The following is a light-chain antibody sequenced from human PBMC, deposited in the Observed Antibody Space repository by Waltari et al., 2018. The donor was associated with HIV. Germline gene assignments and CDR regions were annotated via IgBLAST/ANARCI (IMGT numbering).Light chain of an antibody. CDR3: SSYTSSSTLV. Sequence: QTALTQPASVSGSPGQSITISCTGTSSDVGAYNLVSWYQQHPGKAPRLIIYDVSERPAGVSNRFSGSKSGNTASLTISGLQAEDEADYYCSSYTSSSTLVFGGGTKLTVL. J-gene: IGLJ2*01. V-gene: IGLV2-14*02. CDR2: DVS. CDR1: SSDVGAYNL.